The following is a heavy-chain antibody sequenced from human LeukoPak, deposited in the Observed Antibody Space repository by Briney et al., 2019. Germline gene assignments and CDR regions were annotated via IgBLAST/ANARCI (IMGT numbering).Heavy chain of an antibody. Sequence: GGSLRLSCAASGFTFSSYWMTWVRQAPGKGREWVASIKQDGSQKYYVDSVKGRFSISRDNAKNSLYLQMSSLRAEDTAVYYCARAAGSTVTTRFDYWGPGTLVTVSS. V-gene: IGHV3-7*01. CDR2: IKQDGSQK. CDR1: GFTFSSYW. D-gene: IGHD4-17*01. J-gene: IGHJ4*02. CDR3: ARAAGSTVTTRFDY.